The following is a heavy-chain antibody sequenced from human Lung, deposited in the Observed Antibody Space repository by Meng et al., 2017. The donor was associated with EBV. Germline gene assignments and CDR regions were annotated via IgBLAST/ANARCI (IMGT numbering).Heavy chain of an antibody. V-gene: IGHV4-30-4*01. CDR3: AREWCSGGSCYPDY. CDR1: GGSISSGGYY. J-gene: IGHJ4*02. CDR2: IYYSGST. D-gene: IGHD2-15*01. Sequence: QVQLQGAGPGLVKPSQTLSLTCTVSGGSISSGGYYWSWIRQPPGKGLEWIGYIYYSGSTYYNPSLKSQVTISVDTSKNQFSLKLSSVTAADTAVYYCAREWCSGGSCYPDYWGQGTLVTVSS.